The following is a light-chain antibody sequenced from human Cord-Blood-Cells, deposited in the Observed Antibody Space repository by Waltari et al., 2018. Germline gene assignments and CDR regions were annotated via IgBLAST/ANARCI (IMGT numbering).Light chain of an antibody. CDR3: CSYAGSSTYV. J-gene: IGLJ1*01. CDR2: EVS. CDR1: RSDVGSYYL. Sequence: QFALTQPASVSGSPGQSITISCTGTRSDVGSYYLVSWYQPPPGKAPNLMIYEVSKRPSGVSNRFSGSKSGNTSSLTIYELQAEDEADYYCCSYAGSSTYVFGTGTKVTVL. V-gene: IGLV2-23*02.